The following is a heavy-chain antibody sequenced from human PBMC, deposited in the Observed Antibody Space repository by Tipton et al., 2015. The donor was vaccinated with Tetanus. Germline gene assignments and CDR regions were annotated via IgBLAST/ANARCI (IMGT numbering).Heavy chain of an antibody. J-gene: IGHJ2*01. Sequence: QLVQSGAEVKKPGASVKVSCKASGYTFTSYGISWVRQAPGQGLEWMGWISAYNGNTNYAQKLQGRVIMTTDTSTSTAYMELRCLRSDDTAVYYCARGPSEYYYDSSGLGYFDLWGRGTLVTVSS. V-gene: IGHV1-18*01. CDR1: GYTFTSYG. D-gene: IGHD3-22*01. CDR2: ISAYNGNT. CDR3: ARGPSEYYYDSSGLGYFDL.